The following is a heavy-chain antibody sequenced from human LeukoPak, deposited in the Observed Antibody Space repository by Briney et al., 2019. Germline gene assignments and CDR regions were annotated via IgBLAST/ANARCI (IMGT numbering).Heavy chain of an antibody. CDR1: GGSISSSSYY. V-gene: IGHV4-39*02. CDR2: TYYSGST. D-gene: IGHD6-13*01. J-gene: IGHJ5*01. Sequence: SETLSLTCTVSGGSISSSSYYWGWIRQPPGKGLEWIGSTYYSGSTYYNPSLKSRVTISVDTSKNQFSLKLSSVTAADTAVYYCARDASDSSSWYWFDSWGQGTLVTVSS. CDR3: ARDASDSSSWYWFDS.